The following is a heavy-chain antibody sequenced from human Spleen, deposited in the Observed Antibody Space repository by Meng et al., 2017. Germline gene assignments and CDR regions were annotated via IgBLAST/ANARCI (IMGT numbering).Heavy chain of an antibody. CDR3: ARDDDYGDRIDY. D-gene: IGHD4-17*01. CDR2: ISSSGNTI. Sequence: GESLKISCAASGFTFSSYEVNWVRQAPGKGLEWVSYISSSGNTIYYADSVKGRFTISRDNSKNTLYLQMNSLRAEDTAVYYCARDDDYGDRIDYWGQGTLVTVSS. J-gene: IGHJ4*02. CDR1: GFTFSSYE. V-gene: IGHV3-48*03.